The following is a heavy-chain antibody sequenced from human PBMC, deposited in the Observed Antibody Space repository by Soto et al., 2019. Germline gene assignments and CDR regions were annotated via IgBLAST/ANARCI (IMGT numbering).Heavy chain of an antibody. J-gene: IGHJ4*02. Sequence: QVQLVESGGGVVQPGRSLRLSCAASGFTFSSYAMHWVRQAPGKGLEWVAVISYDGSNKYYADSVKGRFTISRDNSKNTLYLQMNSLRAEDTAVYYCARDATGSQIQLWPIVYWGQGTLVTVSS. V-gene: IGHV3-30-3*01. CDR3: ARDATGSQIQLWPIVY. CDR2: ISYDGSNK. D-gene: IGHD5-18*01. CDR1: GFTFSSYA.